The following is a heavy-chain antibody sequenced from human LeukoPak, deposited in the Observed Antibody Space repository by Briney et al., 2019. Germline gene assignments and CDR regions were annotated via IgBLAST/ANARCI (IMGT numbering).Heavy chain of an antibody. CDR1: GYTLTELS. D-gene: IGHD3-10*01. CDR2: FDPEDGET. V-gene: IGHV1-24*01. CDR3: ATDSYYGSGKSRYYYYMDV. J-gene: IGHJ6*03. Sequence: GASVTVSCKVSGYTLTELSMHWVRQAPGKGLEWMGGFDPEDGETIYAQKFQGRVTMTEDTSTDTAYMELSSLRSEDTAVYYCATDSYYGSGKSRYYYYMDVWGKGTTVTVSS.